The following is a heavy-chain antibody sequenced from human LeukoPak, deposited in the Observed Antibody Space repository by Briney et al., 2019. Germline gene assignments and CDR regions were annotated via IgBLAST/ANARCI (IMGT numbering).Heavy chain of an antibody. CDR3: ARGKGSCSSGWYCSPGENWFDP. CDR2: INPTGGRT. V-gene: IGHV1-46*01. Sequence: GASVKVSCKASGYIYTSYFMHWVGQAAGQGLEGMGLINPTGGRTGYAHKLQGRVTMPRDMSTSTYYMELRSLRSEDTAVYYCARGKGSCSSGWYCSPGENWFDPWGQGTLVTVSS. J-gene: IGHJ5*02. CDR1: GYIYTSYF. D-gene: IGHD6-19*01.